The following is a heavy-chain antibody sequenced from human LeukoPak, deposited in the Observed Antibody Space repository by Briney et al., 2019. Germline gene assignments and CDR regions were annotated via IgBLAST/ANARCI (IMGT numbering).Heavy chain of an antibody. V-gene: IGHV3-23*01. CDR1: GFTISTYG. CDR3: AKGRDYMSSWYGAGDS. D-gene: IGHD6-13*01. CDR2: FSGSGGGS. Sequence: PGGSLGLSCAASGFTISTYGMSWVRQAPGKGLEWVSSFSGSGGGSSYADAVNGRFSISIDNSKITRYLQMNILRAEDMVVYDCAKGRDYMSSWYGAGDSWGQGTLVTVSS. J-gene: IGHJ4*01.